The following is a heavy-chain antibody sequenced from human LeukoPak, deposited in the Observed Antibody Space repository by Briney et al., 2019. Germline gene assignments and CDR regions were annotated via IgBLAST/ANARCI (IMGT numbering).Heavy chain of an antibody. CDR2: IWYDGSNK. D-gene: IGHD5-12*01. V-gene: IGHV3-33*01. Sequence: PGRSLRLSCAASGFTFSSYGMHWVRQAPGKGLEWVAVIWYDGSNKYYADSVKGRFTISRDNPKNTLYLQMNSLRAEDTAVYYCARSGYDYFLFDYWGQGTLVTVSS. J-gene: IGHJ4*02. CDR1: GFTFSSYG. CDR3: ARSGYDYFLFDY.